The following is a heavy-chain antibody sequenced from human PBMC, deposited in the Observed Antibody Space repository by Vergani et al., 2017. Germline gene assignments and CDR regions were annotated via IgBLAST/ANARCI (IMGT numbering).Heavy chain of an antibody. Sequence: QVQLVQSGAEVKKPGSSVKVSCKVSGGTFGNYAVGWVRQAPGQGLEWVGGIIPIFGTPNYAQRYQDRVTITADESTNTVYMDLSSLRSEDTAIYYCARDPREGPLGNFPMLLYWGKGTLVTVSS. D-gene: IGHD3-16*01. CDR2: IIPIFGTP. J-gene: IGHJ4*02. CDR3: ARDPREGPLGNFPMLLY. V-gene: IGHV1-69*12. CDR1: GGTFGNYA.